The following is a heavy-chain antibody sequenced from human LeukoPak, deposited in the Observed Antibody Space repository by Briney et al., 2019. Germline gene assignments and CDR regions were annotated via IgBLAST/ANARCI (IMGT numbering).Heavy chain of an antibody. Sequence: PGGSLRLSCAASGFTFSSYAMSWVRQAPGKGLEWVSAISGSGGSTYYADSVKGRFTISRDNSKNTLYLQMNSLRAEDTAVYYCALNYDFWSVKVGSFDYWGQGTLVTVSS. D-gene: IGHD3-3*01. CDR2: ISGSGGST. CDR1: GFTFSSYA. V-gene: IGHV3-23*01. J-gene: IGHJ4*02. CDR3: ALNYDFWSVKVGSFDY.